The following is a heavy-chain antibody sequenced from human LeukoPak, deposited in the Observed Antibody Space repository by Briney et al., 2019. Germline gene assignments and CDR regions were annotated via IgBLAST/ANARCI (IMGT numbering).Heavy chain of an antibody. Sequence: SQTLSLTCTVSGASIRSGDYYWSWIRQPPGKGLEWIGYIYDSGSTYYNPSLKSRITISVDTSENRFSLKLSSVTATDTAVYYCARDCSGGSCYGALDIWGQGTMVTVSS. V-gene: IGHV4-30-4*01. CDR1: GASIRSGDYY. CDR3: ARDCSGGSCYGALDI. CDR2: IYDSGST. J-gene: IGHJ3*02. D-gene: IGHD2-15*01.